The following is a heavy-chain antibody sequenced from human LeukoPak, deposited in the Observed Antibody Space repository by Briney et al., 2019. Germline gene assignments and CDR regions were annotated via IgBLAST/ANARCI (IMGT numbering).Heavy chain of an antibody. J-gene: IGHJ4*02. D-gene: IGHD2/OR15-2a*01. V-gene: IGHV3-33*01. CDR1: GFTFSSYG. Sequence: GSLRLSCAASGFTFSSYGMHWVRQAPGKGLEWVALIWYDGSNKYYADSVKGRLTISRDNSKNTLYLQMNSLRAEDTAVYYCAREGPRGNSQFDYWGQGTLVTVSS. CDR3: AREGPRGNSQFDY. CDR2: IWYDGSNK.